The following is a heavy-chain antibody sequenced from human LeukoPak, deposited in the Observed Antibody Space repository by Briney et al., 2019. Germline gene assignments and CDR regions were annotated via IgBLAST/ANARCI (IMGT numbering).Heavy chain of an antibody. D-gene: IGHD6-13*01. CDR2: ISGGADST. V-gene: IGHV3-23*01. CDR3: AKTKPYGTTWYGGID. J-gene: IGHJ4*02. Sequence: GGSLRLSCAASGFSFSSCAMGWVRQAPGKGPDWVSSISGGADSTYYADSVKGRFTISRDNSKNTLYLQINSLRVEDTAIYYCAKTKPYGTTWYGGIDWGQGALVTVSS. CDR1: GFSFSSCA.